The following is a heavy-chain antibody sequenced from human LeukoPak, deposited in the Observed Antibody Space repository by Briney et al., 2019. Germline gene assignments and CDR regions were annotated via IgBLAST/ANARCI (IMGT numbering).Heavy chain of an antibody. J-gene: IGHJ5*02. CDR1: GDSIINSYF. D-gene: IGHD6-13*01. CDR2: MYYKGST. Sequence: SETLSLTCSVSGDSIINSYFWAWIRQPPGKGLEWIGSMYYKGSTYYNLSLKSRATISVDTSKNHFSLKLNSVTAADTAVYYCARDPYSSSWKNWFDPWGQGILVTVSS. V-gene: IGHV4-39*07. CDR3: ARDPYSSSWKNWFDP.